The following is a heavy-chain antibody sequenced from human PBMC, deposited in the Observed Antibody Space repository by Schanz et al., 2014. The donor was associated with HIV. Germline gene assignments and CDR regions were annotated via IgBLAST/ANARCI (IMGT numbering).Heavy chain of an antibody. J-gene: IGHJ4*02. V-gene: IGHV3-23*01. Sequence: EVQLLESGGGLVQPGGSLRLSCAASGFTFSNYAMSWVRQAPGKGLEWVSSISESGGRTYYADSVNGRFTISRDNAKNSLHLQMSRLGAEDTAVYYCAREPLPGNGLYFDYWGQGALVTVSS. CDR2: ISESGGRT. CDR3: AREPLPGNGLYFDY. D-gene: IGHD2-8*01. CDR1: GFTFSNYA.